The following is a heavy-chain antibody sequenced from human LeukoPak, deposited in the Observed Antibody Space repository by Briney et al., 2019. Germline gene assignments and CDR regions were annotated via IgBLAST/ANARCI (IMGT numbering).Heavy chain of an antibody. Sequence: PSETLSLTCAVYGGSFSGYYWTWIRQPPGKGLEYIAYIYYSGSTSYNPSLKSRVTISVDTSKNQFSLKLSSVTAADTAVYYCARSYDFWSGDSQFDYWGQGTLVTVPS. J-gene: IGHJ4*02. V-gene: IGHV4-34*11. CDR3: ARSYDFWSGDSQFDY. CDR2: IYYSGST. CDR1: GGSFSGYY. D-gene: IGHD3-3*01.